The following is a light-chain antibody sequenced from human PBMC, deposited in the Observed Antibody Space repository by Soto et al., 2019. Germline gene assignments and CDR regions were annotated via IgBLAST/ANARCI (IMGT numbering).Light chain of an antibody. CDR1: QDTENH. Sequence: DIQMTQSPSSLSASVGDRVTITCRASQDTENHLAWYQQKPGKVPQLLIYAASTLQSGVPSRFSGSGSGTDFPLTITSLQPEDVATYYCQKSNSAPYTFGQGTKLEIK. J-gene: IGKJ2*01. V-gene: IGKV1-27*01. CDR3: QKSNSAPYT. CDR2: AAS.